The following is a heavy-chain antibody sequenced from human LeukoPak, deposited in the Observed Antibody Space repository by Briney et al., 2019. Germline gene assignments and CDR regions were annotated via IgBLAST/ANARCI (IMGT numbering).Heavy chain of an antibody. CDR3: ARFHIFTHHLYFDY. J-gene: IGHJ4*02. D-gene: IGHD3-9*01. CDR2: INHSGST. V-gene: IGHV4-34*01. CDR1: GGSFSGYY. Sequence: PSETLSLTCAVYGGSFSGYYWSWIRQPPGKGLEWIGEINHSGSTNYNPSLKSRVTISVDTSKNQFSLKLSSVTAADTAVYYCARFHIFTHHLYFDYWGQGTLVTVSS.